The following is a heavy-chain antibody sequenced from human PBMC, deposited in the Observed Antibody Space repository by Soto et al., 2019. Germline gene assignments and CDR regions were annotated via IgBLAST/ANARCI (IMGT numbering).Heavy chain of an antibody. V-gene: IGHV5-51*01. D-gene: IGHD6-13*01. CDR1: GYSFTSYW. CDR2: IYPGDFDT. CDR3: ARQDHPGYSSSWYGVVSGYYYGMDV. Sequence: GESLKISCKGSGYSFTSYWIGWVRQMPGKGLEWMGIIYPGDFDTRYSPSFQGQVTISADKSISTAYLQWSSLKASDTAMYYCARQDHPGYSSSWYGVVSGYYYGMDVWGQGTTVTGSS. J-gene: IGHJ6*02.